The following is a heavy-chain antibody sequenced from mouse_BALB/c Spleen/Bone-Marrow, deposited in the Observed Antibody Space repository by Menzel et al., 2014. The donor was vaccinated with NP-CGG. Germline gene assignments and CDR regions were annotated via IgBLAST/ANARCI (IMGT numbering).Heavy chain of an antibody. CDR1: GYAISSYW. Sequence: LVESGAELVRPGSSVKISCKASGYAISSYWMNWVKQRPGQGLEWIGQIYPGDGDTNYNGKFKGKATLTADKSSSTAYMQISSLTSEDSAVYFCARGRGWYLDYWGQGTTLTASS. D-gene: IGHD2-3*01. CDR2: IYPGDGDT. J-gene: IGHJ2*01. V-gene: IGHV1-80*01. CDR3: ARGRGWYLDY.